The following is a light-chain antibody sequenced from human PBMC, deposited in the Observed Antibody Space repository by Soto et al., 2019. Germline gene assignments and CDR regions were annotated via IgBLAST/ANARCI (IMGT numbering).Light chain of an antibody. CDR1: QTISSW. CDR3: QQCYMGWT. CDR2: DAS. V-gene: IGKV1-5*01. Sequence: DIQMTQSPSTLSASVVDRVTITFRASQTISSWLAWYQQKPGKAPTLLIYDASTLESGVPSRFSGTGSGTEFTFSITSLQTEDFGTYYCQQCYMGWTFGQGTKVDI. J-gene: IGKJ1*01.